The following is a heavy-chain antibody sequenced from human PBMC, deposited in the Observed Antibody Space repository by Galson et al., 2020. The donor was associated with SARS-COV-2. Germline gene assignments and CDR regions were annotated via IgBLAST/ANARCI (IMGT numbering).Heavy chain of an antibody. J-gene: IGHJ4*02. CDR2: IRSRASGGTT. D-gene: IGHD1-26*01. CDR3: VREWALNSISPLDY. V-gene: IGHV3-49*04. CDR1: GFTFADYA. Sequence: PGGSLRLSCSASGFTFADYAMSWVRQAPGKGLEWVGLIRSRASGGTTEYAASVKGRFTISRDDSKSFAYLEMISLLTEDTAVYYCVREWALNSISPLDYWGQGTLVTVSS.